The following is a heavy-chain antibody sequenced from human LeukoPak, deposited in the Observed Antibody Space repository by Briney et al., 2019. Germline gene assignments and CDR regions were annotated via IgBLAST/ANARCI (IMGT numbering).Heavy chain of an antibody. CDR1: GYSFTTYW. Sequence: GESLKTSCKGSGYSFTTYWIGWVRQMPGKGLEWMGIIYPDDSDTRYSPSFQGQVTISADKSISTAYLQWSSLKASDTAMYYCARHVGTYYYYIDVWGKGTTVTVSS. V-gene: IGHV5-51*01. D-gene: IGHD1-26*01. J-gene: IGHJ6*03. CDR3: ARHVGTYYYYIDV. CDR2: IYPDDSDT.